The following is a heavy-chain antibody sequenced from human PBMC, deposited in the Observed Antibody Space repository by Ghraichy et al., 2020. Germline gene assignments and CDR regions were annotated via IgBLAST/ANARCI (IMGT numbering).Heavy chain of an antibody. J-gene: IGHJ6*02. V-gene: IGHV3-48*04. D-gene: IGHD3-3*01. CDR2: ISSTSITI. Sequence: GGSLRLSCAASGFTFSSYPMNWVRQAPGRGLEWISDISSTSITIYYADSVKGRFTISRDNAKNSLYLQMNSLRAEDTAVYYCARDFGAAYGMDVWGQGTTVTVSS. CDR3: ARDFGAAYGMDV. CDR1: GFTFSSYP.